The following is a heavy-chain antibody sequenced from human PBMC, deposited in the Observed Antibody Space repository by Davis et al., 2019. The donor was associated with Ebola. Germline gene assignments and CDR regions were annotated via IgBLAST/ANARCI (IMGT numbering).Heavy chain of an antibody. J-gene: IGHJ6*04. CDR2: ISYDGRNK. D-gene: IGHD3-9*01. Sequence: GESLKISCPAPGFTFSSHAMHSVRQAPGKGLEWVAVISYDGRNKYYADSVKGRFTISRDNSNNTLYLQMNSLRAEDTAVYYCARSRVLRYFDWLLYDGMDVWGKGTTVTVSS. CDR3: ARSRVLRYFDWLLYDGMDV. V-gene: IGHV3-30-3*01. CDR1: GFTFSSHA.